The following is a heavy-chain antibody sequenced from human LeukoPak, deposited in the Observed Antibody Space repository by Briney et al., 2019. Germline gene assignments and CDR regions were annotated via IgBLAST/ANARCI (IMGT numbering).Heavy chain of an antibody. D-gene: IGHD4-23*01. V-gene: IGHV3-15*01. J-gene: IGHJ4*02. CDR1: GFTFSSAW. Sequence: PGGSLRLSCAASGFTFSSAWMSWVRQAPGQGLEWLGRIKTKTDGGTTDYAAPVKGRFTISRDDSKDTLYLQMNSLKSDDTAVYYCANIFGGNSHRSDYWGQGTLVTVYS. CDR2: IKTKTDGGTT. CDR3: ANIFGGNSHRSDY.